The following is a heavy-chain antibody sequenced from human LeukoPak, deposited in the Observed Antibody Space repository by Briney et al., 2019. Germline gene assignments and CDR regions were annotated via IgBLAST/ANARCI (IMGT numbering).Heavy chain of an antibody. CDR1: GYTFTGYY. V-gene: IGHV1-69*13. CDR3: ARSACSSTSCYFPPDYYYYYMDV. J-gene: IGHJ6*03. D-gene: IGHD2-2*01. Sequence: ASVKVSCKASGYTFTGYYMHWVRQAPGQGLEWMRGIIPIFGTANYAQKFQGRVTITADESTSTAYMELSSLRSEDTAVYYCARSACSSTSCYFPPDYYYYYMDVWGKGTTVTVSS. CDR2: IIPIFGTA.